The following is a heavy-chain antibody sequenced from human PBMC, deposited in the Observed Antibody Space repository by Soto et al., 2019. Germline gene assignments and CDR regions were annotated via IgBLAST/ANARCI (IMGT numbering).Heavy chain of an antibody. CDR1: GYTFTNYG. Sequence: QVHLVQSGPEVKKPGASVRVSCRASGYTFTNYGIGWVRQAPGQGLEGMGRINTYNGDPNYAQKFRGGLTMTADTSTATAYTELRSLKADDTAMYYCAKDGVDPTATGTGGDWGQGTLVTVSS. CDR2: INTYNGDP. J-gene: IGHJ4*02. CDR3: AKDGVDPTATGTGGD. D-gene: IGHD3-10*01. V-gene: IGHV1-18*01.